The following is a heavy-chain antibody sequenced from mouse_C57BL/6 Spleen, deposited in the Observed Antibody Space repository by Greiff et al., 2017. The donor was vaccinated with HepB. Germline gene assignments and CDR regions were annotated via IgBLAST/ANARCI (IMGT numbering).Heavy chain of an antibody. CDR3: AGGTTVVATRYAMDY. V-gene: IGHV14-3*01. J-gene: IGHJ4*01. CDR1: GFNIKNTY. D-gene: IGHD1-1*01. CDR2: IDPANGNT. Sequence: VQLQQSVAELVRPGASVKLSCTASGFNIKNTYMHWVKQRPEQGLEWIGRIDPANGNTKYAPKFQGKATITADTSSNTAYLQLSSLTSEDTAIYYCAGGTTVVATRYAMDYWGQGTSVTVSS.